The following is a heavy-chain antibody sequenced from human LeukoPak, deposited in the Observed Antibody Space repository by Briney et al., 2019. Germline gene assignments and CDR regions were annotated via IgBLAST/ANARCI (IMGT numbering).Heavy chain of an antibody. Sequence: SETLSLTCAVYGGSFSGYYWSWIRQPPGKGLEWIGEINHSGSTNYNPSLKSRVTISVDTSKNQFSLRLSSVTAADTAVYYCARGGYCGGDCYFYYWGQGTLVTVSS. CDR3: ARGGYCGGDCYFYY. D-gene: IGHD2-21*02. V-gene: IGHV4-34*01. J-gene: IGHJ4*02. CDR1: GGSFSGYY. CDR2: INHSGST.